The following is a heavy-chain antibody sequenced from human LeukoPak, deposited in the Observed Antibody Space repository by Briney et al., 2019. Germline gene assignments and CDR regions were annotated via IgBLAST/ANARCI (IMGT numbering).Heavy chain of an antibody. Sequence: PGGSLRLSCAASGSTFTTFGIHWVRQAPGKGLEWVAAISPDGNIDYYSDSVKGRFSISRDDSKNMIYLQMNSLRGEDSAVYFCARINNFDDFWGQGTLVTVSS. V-gene: IGHV3-30*03. CDR3: ARINNFDDF. CDR2: ISPDGNID. D-gene: IGHD1-1*01. CDR1: GSTFTTFG. J-gene: IGHJ4*02.